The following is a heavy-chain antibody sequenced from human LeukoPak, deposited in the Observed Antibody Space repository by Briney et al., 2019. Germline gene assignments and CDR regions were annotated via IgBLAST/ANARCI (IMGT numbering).Heavy chain of an antibody. CDR2: IYYSGST. CDR3: ARIAAAGGTPLWCFDL. Sequence: PSETLSLTCTVSGGSISSYYWSWIRQTPGKGLEWIGDIYYSGSTNHNPSLKSRVTISLDTPKNQFSLKLSSVTAADTAVYYCARIAAAGGTPLWCFDLWGRGTLVTVSS. CDR1: GGSISSYY. J-gene: IGHJ2*01. D-gene: IGHD6-13*01. V-gene: IGHV4-59*01.